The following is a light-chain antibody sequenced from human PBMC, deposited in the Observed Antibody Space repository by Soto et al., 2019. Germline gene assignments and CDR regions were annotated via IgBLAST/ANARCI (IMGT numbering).Light chain of an antibody. Sequence: QSALTQPASVSGSPGQSITISCTGTSSDVGAYNYVSWYQQQSGKAPKLMIYEVSNRPSGVSNRFSGSKSGNTASLTISGLQAEDEADYYGSSYRVFGTGTQLTVL. CDR3: SSYRV. CDR1: SSDVGAYNY. V-gene: IGLV2-14*01. CDR2: EVS. J-gene: IGLJ1*01.